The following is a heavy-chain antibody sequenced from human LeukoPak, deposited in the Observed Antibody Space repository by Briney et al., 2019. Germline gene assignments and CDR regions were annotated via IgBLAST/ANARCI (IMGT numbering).Heavy chain of an antibody. Sequence: SETLSLTCTVSGGSISSYYWSWIRQPPGKGLEWIGYIYYSGSTNYNPSLKSRVTISVDTSKNQFSLKLSSVTAADTAVYYCARGNQVGATYYFDYWGQGTLVTVSS. CDR2: IYYSGST. V-gene: IGHV4-59*01. CDR1: GGSISSYY. D-gene: IGHD1-26*01. CDR3: ARGNQVGATYYFDY. J-gene: IGHJ4*02.